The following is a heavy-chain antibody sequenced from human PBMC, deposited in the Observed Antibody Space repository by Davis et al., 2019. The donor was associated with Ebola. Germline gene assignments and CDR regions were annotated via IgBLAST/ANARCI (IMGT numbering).Heavy chain of an antibody. CDR1: GFTFSSYA. CDR3: ARGTVDTAMVSYGMDV. Sequence: GESLKISCAASGFTFSSYAMHWVRQAPGKGLEYVSGISSNGGSTYYADSVKGRFTISRDNSKNTLYLQMGSLRAEDMAVYYCARGTVDTAMVSYGMDVWGKGTTVTVSS. V-gene: IGHV3-64*02. CDR2: ISSNGGST. D-gene: IGHD5-18*01. J-gene: IGHJ6*04.